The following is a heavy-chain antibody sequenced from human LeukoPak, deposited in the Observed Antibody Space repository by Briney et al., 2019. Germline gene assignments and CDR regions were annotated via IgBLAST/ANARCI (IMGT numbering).Heavy chain of an antibody. J-gene: IGHJ4*02. CDR2: IRGKAYGGAT. Sequence: GGSLRLSCTGSGFTFGAHSMAWVRQAPGKGPEWVGFIRGKAYGGATGYTASVKGRFTISRDDSKSIVYLQMNSLRTEDTAVYYCICLTDPFDYWGQGNLVTVSS. CDR1: GFTFGAHS. CDR3: ICLTDPFDY. V-gene: IGHV3-49*04.